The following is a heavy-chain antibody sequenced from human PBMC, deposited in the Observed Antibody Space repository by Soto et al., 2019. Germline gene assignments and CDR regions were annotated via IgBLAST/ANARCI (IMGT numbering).Heavy chain of an antibody. CDR3: TRVAQVYCSSTSCYGTEYNWFDP. CDR2: IRSKAYGGTT. J-gene: IGHJ5*02. Sequence: QTGGSLRLSCTASGFTFGDYAMSWFRQAPGKGLEWVGFIRSKAYGGTTEYAASVKGRFTISRDDSKSIAYLQMNSLKTEDTAVYYCTRVAQVYCSSTSCYGTEYNWFDPWGQGTLVTVSS. D-gene: IGHD2-2*01. V-gene: IGHV3-49*03. CDR1: GFTFGDYA.